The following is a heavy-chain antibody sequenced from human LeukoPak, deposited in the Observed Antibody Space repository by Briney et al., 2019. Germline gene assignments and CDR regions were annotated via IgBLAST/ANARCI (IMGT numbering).Heavy chain of an antibody. CDR2: IYYSGST. CDR1: GGSISSYY. CDR3: AGGVGGIYYYYYGMDV. V-gene: IGHV4-59*08. Sequence: PSETLSLTGTGSGGSISSYYWSWIRQPPGKGLEWIGYIYYSGSTNYNPSLKSRVTISVDTSKNQFSLKLSSVTAADTAVYYCAGGVGGIYYYYYGMDVWGQGTTVTVSS. J-gene: IGHJ6*02. D-gene: IGHD2-8*01.